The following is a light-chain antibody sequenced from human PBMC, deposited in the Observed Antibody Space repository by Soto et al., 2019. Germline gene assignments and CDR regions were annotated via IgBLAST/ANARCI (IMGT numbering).Light chain of an antibody. Sequence: IQMTQSPSTLSASVGDRVTITCRASPIVSSWLAWYQQKPGKAPKLLIYDASNLESGVPSRFSCSGSGTEFTLTISSLQPDDFATYYCQQYNKYSWTFGQGTKVEVK. J-gene: IGKJ1*01. CDR3: QQYNKYSWT. CDR1: PIVSSW. V-gene: IGKV1-5*01. CDR2: DAS.